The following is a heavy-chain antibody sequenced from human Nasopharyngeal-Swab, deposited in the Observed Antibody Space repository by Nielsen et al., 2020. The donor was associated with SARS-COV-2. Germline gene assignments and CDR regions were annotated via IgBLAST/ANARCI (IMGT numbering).Heavy chain of an antibody. D-gene: IGHD4-23*01. Sequence: SETLSLTCTVSGGSISSSSYYWGWIRQPPGKGLEWIGSIYYSGSTYYNPSLKSRVTISVDTSKNQFSLKLSSVTAAHTAVYYCARVNYGGRFDYWGQGTLVTVSS. J-gene: IGHJ4*02. CDR2: IYYSGST. V-gene: IGHV4-39*07. CDR1: GGSISSSSYY. CDR3: ARVNYGGRFDY.